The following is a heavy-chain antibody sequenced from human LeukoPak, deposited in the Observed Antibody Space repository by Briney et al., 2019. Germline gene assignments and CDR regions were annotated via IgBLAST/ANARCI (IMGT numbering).Heavy chain of an antibody. V-gene: IGHV3-23*01. J-gene: IGHJ2*01. Sequence: PGGSLRLSCAASGFTFSIYAMTWVRQAPGKGLEWVSSISAGGDNTFYADAVKGRFTISRDNSKNTLYLQIRSLRAEDTAIYFCARQVPSRYFDLWGRGTLVTVSS. CDR1: GFTFSIYA. CDR3: ARQVPSRYFDL. CDR2: ISAGGDNT.